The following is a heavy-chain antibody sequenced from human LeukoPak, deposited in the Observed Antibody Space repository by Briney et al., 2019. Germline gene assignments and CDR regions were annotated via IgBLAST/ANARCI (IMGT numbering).Heavy chain of an antibody. Sequence: GGSLRLSCAASGFSVSSYYMSWVRQAPGEGLEWVSVIYSGGSTYYADSVKGRLTISRDNSKNTLYLQMNSLRAEDTAVYYCARDTGYSSGDWGQGTLVTVSS. V-gene: IGHV3-53*01. CDR1: GFSVSSYY. D-gene: IGHD6-19*01. CDR3: ARDTGYSSGD. J-gene: IGHJ4*02. CDR2: IYSGGST.